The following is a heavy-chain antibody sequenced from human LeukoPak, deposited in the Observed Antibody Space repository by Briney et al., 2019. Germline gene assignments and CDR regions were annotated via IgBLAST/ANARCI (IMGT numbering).Heavy chain of an antibody. CDR1: GYIFTNFW. V-gene: IGHV5-51*01. D-gene: IGHD2-15*01. CDR2: IFAGDSDT. CDR3: ASLASVRKVLTSHLAGSYSSMDV. J-gene: IGHJ6*03. Sequence: GESLNISCKAYGYIFTNFWIGWVRQMPGKGLEWMGIIFAGDSDTRYSPSFQVQVSISVDTSTSTAYLQCGSLKASDTATYYCASLASVRKVLTSHLAGSYSSMDVWGTGTPITVSS.